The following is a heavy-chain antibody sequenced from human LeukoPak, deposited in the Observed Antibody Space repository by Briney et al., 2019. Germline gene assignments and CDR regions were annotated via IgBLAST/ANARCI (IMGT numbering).Heavy chain of an antibody. J-gene: IGHJ5*02. V-gene: IGHV4-38-2*02. CDR2: IYHSGST. Sequence: PSETLSLTCAVSGYSISSGYYWGWIRQPPGKGLEWIGSIYHSGSTYYSPSLKSRVTISVDTSKNQFSLKLSSVTAADTAVYYCARDGYSYGTGGWFDPWGQGTLVTVSS. CDR3: ARDGYSYGTGGWFDP. D-gene: IGHD5-18*01. CDR1: GYSISSGYY.